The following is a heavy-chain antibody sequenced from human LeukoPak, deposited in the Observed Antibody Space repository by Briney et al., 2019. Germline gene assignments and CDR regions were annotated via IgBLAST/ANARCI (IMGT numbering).Heavy chain of an antibody. V-gene: IGHV4-39*07. CDR2: IYYSGST. CDR1: GGSISSTSYY. Sequence: SETLSLTCPVSGGSISSTSYYWGWIRQPPGKGLEWIGSIYYSGSTYYNPSLKSRVTISVDTSKNQFSLKLSSVTAADTAVYYCARLTGYSSESWFDPWGQGTLVTVSS. J-gene: IGHJ5*02. CDR3: ARLTGYSSESWFDP. D-gene: IGHD3-9*01.